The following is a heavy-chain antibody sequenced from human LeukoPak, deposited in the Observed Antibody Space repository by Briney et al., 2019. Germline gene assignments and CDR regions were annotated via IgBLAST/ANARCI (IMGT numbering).Heavy chain of an antibody. Sequence: GGSLRLSCAASGFTFSSYAMSWVRQAPGKGLEWVSSVSSSSSYIYYADSVKGRFTISRDNAKNSLYLQMNSLRAEDTAVYYCARDQRAHCSGTTCYSFDSWGQGTLVTVSS. CDR1: GFTFSSYA. J-gene: IGHJ4*02. D-gene: IGHD2/OR15-2a*01. CDR2: VSSSSSYI. CDR3: ARDQRAHCSGTTCYSFDS. V-gene: IGHV3-21*06.